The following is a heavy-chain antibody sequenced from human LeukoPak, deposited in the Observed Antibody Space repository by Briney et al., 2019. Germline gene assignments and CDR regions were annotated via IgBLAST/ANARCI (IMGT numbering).Heavy chain of an antibody. CDR3: SIRPSKTTVSTEFDY. V-gene: IGHV3-23*01. J-gene: IGHJ4*02. Sequence: GGSLRLSCAASGFTFSSSAMSWVRQAPGKWLESVSGISGGGGTTYYADSVKGRLTISRDNSKNTLYLQMNTLRTEDTAVYYCSIRPSKTTVSTEFDYWGQGTLVTVSS. CDR2: ISGGGGTT. CDR1: GFTFSSSA. D-gene: IGHD4-11*01.